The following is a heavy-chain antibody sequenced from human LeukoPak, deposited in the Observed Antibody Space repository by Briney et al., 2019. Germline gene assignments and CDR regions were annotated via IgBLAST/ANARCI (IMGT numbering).Heavy chain of an antibody. V-gene: IGHV4-59*01. D-gene: IGHD2-2*02. CDR1: GGSISSYY. J-gene: IGHJ3*02. CDR3: ARLAYCSSTSCYIGAFDI. Sequence: SETLSLTCTVSGGSISSYYWSWIRQPPGKGLEWIGYIYYSGSTNYNPSLKSRVTISVDTSKNQFSLKLSSVTAADTAVYHCARLAYCSSTSCYIGAFDIWGQGTMVTVSS. CDR2: IYYSGST.